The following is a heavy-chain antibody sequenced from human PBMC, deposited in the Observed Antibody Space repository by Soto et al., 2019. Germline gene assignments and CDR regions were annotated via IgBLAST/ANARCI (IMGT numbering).Heavy chain of an antibody. D-gene: IGHD6-19*01. CDR3: ERGTRSGWYYFDY. CDR2: IIPILGIA. Sequence: GASVKVSCKASGGTFSSYTISWVRQAPGQGLEWMGRIIPILGIANYAQKFQGRVSITADKSTSTAYMELSSLRSEDTAVYYCERGTRSGWYYFDYWGQGTLVTVSS. V-gene: IGHV1-69*02. CDR1: GGTFSSYT. J-gene: IGHJ4*02.